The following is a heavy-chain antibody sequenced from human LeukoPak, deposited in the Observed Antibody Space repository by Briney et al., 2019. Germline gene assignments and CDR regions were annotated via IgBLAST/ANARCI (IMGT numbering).Heavy chain of an antibody. CDR1: GFTFSSYA. CDR2: ISGSGGST. J-gene: IGHJ4*02. CDR3: AKDRSGYSHFDY. V-gene: IGHV3-23*01. D-gene: IGHD3-22*01. Sequence: PGGSLRLSCAASGFTFSSYAMSWVRQAPGKGLEWVSAISGSGGSTYYADPVKGRFTISRDNSKNTLYLQMNSLRAEDTAVYYCAKDRSGYSHFDYWGQGTLVTVSS.